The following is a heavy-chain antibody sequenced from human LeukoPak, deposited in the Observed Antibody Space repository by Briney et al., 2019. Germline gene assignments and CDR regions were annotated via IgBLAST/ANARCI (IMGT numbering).Heavy chain of an antibody. Sequence: GGSLRLSCAASGFTFSSYSMNWVRQAPGKGLEWVSSISSSSSYIYYADSVKGRFTISRDNAKNSLYLQMNSLRAEDTAVYYCARETRSYSGSYYNDYWGQGTLVIVSS. CDR2: ISSSSSYI. D-gene: IGHD1-26*01. V-gene: IGHV3-21*01. CDR1: GFTFSSYS. J-gene: IGHJ4*02. CDR3: ARETRSYSGSYYNDY.